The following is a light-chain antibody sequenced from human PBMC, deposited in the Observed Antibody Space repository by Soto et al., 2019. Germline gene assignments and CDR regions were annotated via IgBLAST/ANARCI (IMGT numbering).Light chain of an antibody. CDR3: QQYNSYSQT. CDR2: AAS. V-gene: IGKV1-16*01. Sequence: IQVTQSPSSLSASVGDRVTITCRASQFIDDFLNWFQQRPGKAPKLLIYAASSLESGVPSRFSGSGSGTEFTLTISSLQPDDFATYYCQQYNSYSQTCGQGTKWIS. J-gene: IGKJ1*01. CDR1: QFIDDF.